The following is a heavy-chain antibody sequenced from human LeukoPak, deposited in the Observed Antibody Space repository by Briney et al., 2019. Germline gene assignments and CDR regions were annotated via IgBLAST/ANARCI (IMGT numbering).Heavy chain of an antibody. Sequence: GGSLRLSCAASGFTFSDYYRSWIRQAPGKGLEWVSYISSSGSTIYYADSVKGRFTISRDNAKNSLYLQMNSLRAEDTALYYCARVGYSTTYYYDSSGYPDAFDIWGQGTMVTVSS. V-gene: IGHV3-11*01. CDR3: ARVGYSTTYYYDSSGYPDAFDI. CDR1: GFTFSDYY. D-gene: IGHD3-22*01. CDR2: ISSSGSTI. J-gene: IGHJ3*02.